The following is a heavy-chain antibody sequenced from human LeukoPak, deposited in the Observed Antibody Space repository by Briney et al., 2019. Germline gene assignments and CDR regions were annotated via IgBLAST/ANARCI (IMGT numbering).Heavy chain of an antibody. CDR1: GGSISSRDSY. D-gene: IGHD3-10*01. CDR3: TLTLVRGVIPLSYGMDV. V-gene: IGHV4-31*03. CDR2: IYYSDNT. J-gene: IGHJ6*02. Sequence: SQTLSLTCTVSGGSISSRDSYWSWIRLLPGKGLEWIGYIYYSDNTYYNPSLESRVTISMDTSKNQFSLRLSSVTAADTAVYYCTLTLVRGVIPLSYGMDVWGQGTTVTVSS.